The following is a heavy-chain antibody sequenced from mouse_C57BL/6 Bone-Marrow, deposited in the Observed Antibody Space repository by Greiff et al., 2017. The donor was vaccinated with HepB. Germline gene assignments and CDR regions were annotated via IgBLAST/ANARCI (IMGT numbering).Heavy chain of an antibody. Sequence: QVQLQQSGAELVMPGASVKLSCKASGYTFTSYWMHWVKQRPGQGLEWIGEIDPSDSYTNYNQKFKGKSTLTVDKSSSTAYMQLSSLTSEDSAVYYCARDLDGNYVYYAMDYWGQGTSVTVSS. D-gene: IGHD2-1*01. CDR1: GYTFTSYW. CDR3: ARDLDGNYVYYAMDY. V-gene: IGHV1-69*01. J-gene: IGHJ4*01. CDR2: IDPSDSYT.